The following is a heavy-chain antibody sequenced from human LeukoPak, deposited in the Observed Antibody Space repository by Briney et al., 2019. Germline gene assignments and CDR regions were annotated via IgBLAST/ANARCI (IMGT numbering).Heavy chain of an antibody. D-gene: IGHD2-2*01. Sequence: SETLSHTCAVYGGSFSGYYWSWIRQPPGKGLEWIGEINHSGSTNYNPSLKSRVTISVDTSKNQFSLKLSSVTAADTAVYYCARAEGDIVVVPAPRFFDYWGQGTLVTVSS. V-gene: IGHV4-34*01. CDR1: GGSFSGYY. CDR2: INHSGST. CDR3: ARAEGDIVVVPAPRFFDY. J-gene: IGHJ4*02.